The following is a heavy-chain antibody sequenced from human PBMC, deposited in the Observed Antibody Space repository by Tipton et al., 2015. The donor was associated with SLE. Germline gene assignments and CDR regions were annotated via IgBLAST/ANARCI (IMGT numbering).Heavy chain of an antibody. CDR2: INHSGST. J-gene: IGHJ1*01. D-gene: IGHD6-13*01. V-gene: IGHV4-34*01. Sequence: GLVKPSETLSLTCAVYGGSFSGYYWSWIRQPPGKGLEWIGEINHSGSTNYNPSLKSRVTISVDTSKNQFSLKLSSVTAADTAVYYCARGKQQLPPLKYFQHWGQGTLVTVSS. CDR3: ARGKQQLPPLKYFQH. CDR1: GGSFSGYY.